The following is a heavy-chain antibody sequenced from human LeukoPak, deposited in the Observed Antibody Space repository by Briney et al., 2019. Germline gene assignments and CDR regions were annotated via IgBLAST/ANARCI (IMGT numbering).Heavy chain of an antibody. CDR2: VYYSGNT. V-gene: IGHV4-39*01. Sequence: SETLSLTCTASGGSISSSTYYWGWIRQPPGKGLEWIGSVYYSGNTYYNPSLKSRVTISVDTSKNQFSLKLSSVTAADTALYYCARTGLLAFDYWGQGTLVTVSS. CDR3: ARTGLLAFDY. J-gene: IGHJ4*02. D-gene: IGHD3-3*02. CDR1: GGSISSSTYY.